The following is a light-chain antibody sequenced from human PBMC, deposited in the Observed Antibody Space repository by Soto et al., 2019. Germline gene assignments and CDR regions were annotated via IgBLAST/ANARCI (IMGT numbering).Light chain of an antibody. Sequence: EIVLTQSPGTLSLSPGERATLSCRASQSVSKNFLAWYQQKPGQAPRLLISGASNRATGIPDKFSGSWSGTDFSLTIDRLEPEDLAVYFCQQYGRSPPTFGGGTKVAIK. CDR2: GAS. CDR3: QQYGRSPPT. J-gene: IGKJ4*01. V-gene: IGKV3-20*01. CDR1: QSVSKNF.